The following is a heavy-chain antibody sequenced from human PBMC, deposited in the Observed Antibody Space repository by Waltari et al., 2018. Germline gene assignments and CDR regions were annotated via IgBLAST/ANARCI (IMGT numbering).Heavy chain of an antibody. J-gene: IGHJ6*03. CDR2: IGSSSTYT. CDR1: GSSFNANT. V-gene: IGHV3-21*06. Sequence: EVQLVESGGGLVKPGGSLTLSCVASGSSFNANTMNWVRHTPGKGLEWVSSIGSSSTYTYYADSVKGRFTISRDNAANSLHLEMNALRPEDTAVYYCASHLEDFYYYMDVWGKGTTVTVSS. CDR3: ASHLEDFYYYMDV.